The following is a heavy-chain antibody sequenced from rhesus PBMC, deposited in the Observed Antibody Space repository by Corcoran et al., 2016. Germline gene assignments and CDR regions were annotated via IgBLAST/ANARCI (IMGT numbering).Heavy chain of an antibody. J-gene: IGHJ4*01. V-gene: IGHV4S7*01. Sequence: QVQLQESGPGLVKPSETLSLTCAVSGGSIRSGYGWSWIRQPPGKGLVWYGYIYGSSGNTYYNPSLKSPCTSSKDSSKTQLSRKLSSGTAADTAGYYSASLYSSGWYYFDYWGQGVLVTVSS. CDR1: GGSIRSGYG. D-gene: IGHD6-31*01. CDR3: ASLYSSGWYYFDY. CDR2: IYGSSGNT.